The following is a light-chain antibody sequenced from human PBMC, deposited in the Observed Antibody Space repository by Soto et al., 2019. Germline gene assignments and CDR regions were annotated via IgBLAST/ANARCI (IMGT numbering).Light chain of an antibody. V-gene: IGLV8-61*01. CDR2: NTN. CDR1: SGSVSTNYY. CDR3: VLFMGSGISV. Sequence: QTVVTQEPSFSVSPGGTVTLTCGLNSGSVSTNYYPSWYQQTPGQTPRTLIYNTNTRSSGVPDRFSGSILGNKAALTITGAQADDESDYYCVLFMGSGISVFGGGTKVTVL. J-gene: IGLJ2*01.